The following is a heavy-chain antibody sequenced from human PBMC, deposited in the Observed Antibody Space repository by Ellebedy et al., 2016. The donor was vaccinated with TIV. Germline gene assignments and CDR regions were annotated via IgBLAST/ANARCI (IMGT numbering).Heavy chain of an antibody. J-gene: IGHJ4*02. D-gene: IGHD3-10*01. CDR3: ARGIYGSGSIDY. V-gene: IGHV4-34*01. Sequence: MPSETLSLTCAVYDGSFSGVYWSWIRQPPGKGLEWIGEINHSGTTNYNPSLKSRVTISVDTSKNQFSLKLSSVTAADTAVYYCARGIYGSGSIDYWGQGTLVTVSS. CDR2: INHSGTT. CDR1: DGSFSGVY.